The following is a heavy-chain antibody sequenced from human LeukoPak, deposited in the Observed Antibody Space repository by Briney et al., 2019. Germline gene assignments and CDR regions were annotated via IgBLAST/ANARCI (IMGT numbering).Heavy chain of an antibody. V-gene: IGHV3-30*18. CDR3: AKRAELEWELLPDFDY. J-gene: IGHJ4*02. CDR2: ISYDGSNK. CDR1: GFTFSSYG. D-gene: IGHD1-26*01. Sequence: GESLRLSCAASGFTFSSYGMHWVRQAPGKGLEWVAVISYDGSNKYYADSVKGRFTISRDNSKNTLYLQMNSLRAEDTAVYYCAKRAELEWELLPDFDYWGQGTLVTVSS.